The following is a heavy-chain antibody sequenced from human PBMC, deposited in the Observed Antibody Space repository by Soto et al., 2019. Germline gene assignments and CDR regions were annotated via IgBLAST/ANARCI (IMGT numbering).Heavy chain of an antibody. Sequence: QVPLVESGGDLVKPGGSLRLSCAASGFPFSDYAMSWIRQAPGKGLAWVSSIGSSSGYTNYADSVKGRFTISRDNAKNSLYLQMNSLRAEDTAVYYCARRRPNGYYNDWGQGTLVTVSA. D-gene: IGHD3-9*01. V-gene: IGHV3-11*05. J-gene: IGHJ4*02. CDR1: GFPFSDYA. CDR3: ARRRPNGYYND. CDR2: IGSSSGYT.